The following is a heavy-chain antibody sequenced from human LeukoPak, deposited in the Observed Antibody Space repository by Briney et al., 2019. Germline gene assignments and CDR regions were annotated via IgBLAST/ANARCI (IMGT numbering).Heavy chain of an antibody. CDR2: IIPTFGTA. D-gene: IGHD5-24*01. J-gene: IGHJ4*02. CDR1: GGTFSSYA. V-gene: IGHV1-69*01. Sequence: SVKVSCKASGGTFSSYAISWVRQAPGQGLEWMGGIIPTFGTANYAQKFQGRVTITADESTSTAYMELSSLRSEDTAVYYCARVSEMATITSPFDYWGQGTLVTVSS. CDR3: ARVSEMATITSPFDY.